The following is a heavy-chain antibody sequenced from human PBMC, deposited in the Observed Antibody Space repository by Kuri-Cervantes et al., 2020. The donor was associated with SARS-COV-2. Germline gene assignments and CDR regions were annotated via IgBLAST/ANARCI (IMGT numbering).Heavy chain of an antibody. V-gene: IGHV3-53*01. CDR1: GFTVSSNY. CDR3: AKSLGYSSGWYNY. Sequence: GGSLRLSCAASGFTVSSNYMSWVRQAPGKGLEWVSVIYSGGSTYYADSVKGRFTISRDNSKNTLYLQMNSLRAEDTAVYYCAKSLGYSSGWYNYWGQGTLVTVSS. J-gene: IGHJ4*02. CDR2: IYSGGST. D-gene: IGHD6-19*01.